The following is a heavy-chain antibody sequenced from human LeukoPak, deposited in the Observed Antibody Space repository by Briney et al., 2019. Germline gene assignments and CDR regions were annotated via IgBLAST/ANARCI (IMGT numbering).Heavy chain of an antibody. J-gene: IGHJ4*02. CDR1: KFTFSHYG. CDR2: IWNDGSGQ. CDR3: AKDAERGFDYSNSLEK. Sequence: PGRSLRLSCAASKFTFSHYGMHWVRQAPGKGLEWVAVIWNDGSGQYYADSVKGRFTVSRDNSQKTLYLQMNSLRPEDTAVYYCAKDAERGFDYSNSLEKWGQGTLVTVSS. D-gene: IGHD4-11*01. V-gene: IGHV3-33*06.